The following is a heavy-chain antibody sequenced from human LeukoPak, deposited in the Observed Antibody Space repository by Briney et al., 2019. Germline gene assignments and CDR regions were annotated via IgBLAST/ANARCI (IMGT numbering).Heavy chain of an antibody. D-gene: IGHD2-21*02. CDR3: ARFAYCGGHCWYYFDY. Sequence: SETLSLTCTVSGGSISSYYWSWIRQPPGKGLEWIGYIYSSGSANYNPSLKSRITISVDTSKNQFSLKLSSVTAADTAVYYCARFAYCGGHCWYYFDYWGQGSLVTVSS. CDR2: IYSSGSA. J-gene: IGHJ4*02. V-gene: IGHV4-59*01. CDR1: GGSISSYY.